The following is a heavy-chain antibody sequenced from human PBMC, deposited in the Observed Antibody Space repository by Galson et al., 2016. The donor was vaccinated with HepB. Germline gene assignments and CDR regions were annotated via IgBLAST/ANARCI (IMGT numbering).Heavy chain of an antibody. CDR2: IYSSGNT. Sequence: SLRLSCAASGFMVSSTYVSWVRQAPGKGLEWVSVIYSSGNTYYADSVKGRFTISSDNSKNTLGLQMNSLRAEDTAVYYCAGKSGKTGLDFSYYYMDVWGKGTTVTVSS. V-gene: IGHV3-53*01. CDR3: AGKSGKTGLDFSYYYMDV. J-gene: IGHJ6*03. D-gene: IGHD1/OR15-1a*01. CDR1: GFMVSSTY.